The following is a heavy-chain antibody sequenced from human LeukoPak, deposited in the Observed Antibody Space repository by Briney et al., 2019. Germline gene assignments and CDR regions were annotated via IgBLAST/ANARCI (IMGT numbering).Heavy chain of an antibody. J-gene: IGHJ4*02. CDR3: AKEAKYYDILIGYYRSFYYFDY. V-gene: IGHV4-61*02. CDR1: GDSIGSGSYY. Sequence: SETLSLTCTVSGDSIGSGSYYWSWIRQPAGKGLEWIGRIYISGSTNYNPSLKSRVTISVDTSKNQFSLNLTSVTAADTAVYYCAKEAKYYDILIGYYRSFYYFDYWGQGTLVTVSS. CDR2: IYISGST. D-gene: IGHD3-9*01.